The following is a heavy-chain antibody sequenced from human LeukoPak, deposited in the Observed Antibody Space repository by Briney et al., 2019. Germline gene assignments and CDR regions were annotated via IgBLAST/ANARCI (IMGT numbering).Heavy chain of an antibody. CDR2: IKSTAHGGTT. J-gene: IGHJ4*02. CDR3: ATYSSSYYYFGY. Sequence: KTGGSLRLSCAASGFIFSNAYMSWVRQAPGKGLEWVGRIKSTAHGGTTEYAAPVKGRFTISRDDSRNTLFLQMNSLQTEDAALYYCATYSSSYYYFGYWGQGTLVTVSS. V-gene: IGHV3-15*01. CDR1: GFIFSNAY. D-gene: IGHD6-13*01.